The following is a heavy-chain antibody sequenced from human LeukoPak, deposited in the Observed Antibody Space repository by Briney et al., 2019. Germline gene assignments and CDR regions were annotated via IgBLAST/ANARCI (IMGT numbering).Heavy chain of an antibody. CDR3: AKAHPPYSSSSDFDY. D-gene: IGHD6-6*01. V-gene: IGHV3-23*01. J-gene: IGHJ4*02. Sequence: GGSLRLSCAASEFTFSSYAMSWVRQAPGKGLEWVSAISGSGRSTYYADSVKGRFTISRDNSKNTLYLQMNSLRAEDTAVYYCAKAHPPYSSSSDFDYWGQGTLVTVSS. CDR1: EFTFSSYA. CDR2: ISGSGRST.